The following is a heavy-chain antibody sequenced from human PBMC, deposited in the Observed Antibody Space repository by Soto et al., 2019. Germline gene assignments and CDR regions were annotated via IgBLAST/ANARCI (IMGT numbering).Heavy chain of an antibody. Sequence: SETLSLTCTVSGGSITSSSYYWGWIRQPPGKGLEWIGNIYYSGSTYYNPSLKSRVTISVDTSKNQFTLKLSSVTAADTAVYYCMLGSGWKDFDYWGQGTLVTVSS. CDR3: MLGSGWKDFDY. CDR1: GGSITSSSYY. J-gene: IGHJ4*02. CDR2: IYYSGST. V-gene: IGHV4-39*01. D-gene: IGHD3-22*01.